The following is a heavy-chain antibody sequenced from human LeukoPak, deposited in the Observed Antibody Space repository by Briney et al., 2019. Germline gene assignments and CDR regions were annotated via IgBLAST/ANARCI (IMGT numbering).Heavy chain of an antibody. CDR1: GGTFSSYA. CDR3: ASPPIHYYDSSGYPYYFDY. D-gene: IGHD3-22*01. V-gene: IGHV1-69*01. J-gene: IGHJ4*02. Sequence: SVKVSCKASGGTFSSYAISWVRQAPGQGLEWMGGIIPIFGTANYAQKFQVRVTITADESTSTAYMELSSLRSEDTAVYYCASPPIHYYDSSGYPYYFDYWGQGTLVTVSS. CDR2: IIPIFGTA.